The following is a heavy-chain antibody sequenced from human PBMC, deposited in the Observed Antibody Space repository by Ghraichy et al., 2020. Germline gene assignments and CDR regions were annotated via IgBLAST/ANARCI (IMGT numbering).Heavy chain of an antibody. V-gene: IGHV3-21*01. CDR2: ISSSSSYI. D-gene: IGHD3-22*01. CDR1: GFTFSSYS. Sequence: GESLNISCAASGFTFSSYSMNWVRQAPGKGLEWVSSISSSSSYIYYADSVKGRFTISRDNAKNSLYLQMNSLRAEDTAVYYCARDGTYYYDSSGFLPDDAFDIWGQGTMVTVSS. J-gene: IGHJ3*02. CDR3: ARDGTYYYDSSGFLPDDAFDI.